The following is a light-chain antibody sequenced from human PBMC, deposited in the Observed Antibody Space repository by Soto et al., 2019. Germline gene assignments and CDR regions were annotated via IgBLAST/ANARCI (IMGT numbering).Light chain of an antibody. CDR3: AAWDDSLSGIYV. CDR1: SSNIASNY. Sequence: QSVLTQPPSASGTPGQRVTISCSGSSSNIASNYVYWYQQLPGTAPKLLIYSNNQRPSGVPDRFSGSKSGTSASLAISGLRSEDEADYYCAAWDDSLSGIYVFVTGTKVTVL. CDR2: SNN. V-gene: IGLV1-47*02. J-gene: IGLJ1*01.